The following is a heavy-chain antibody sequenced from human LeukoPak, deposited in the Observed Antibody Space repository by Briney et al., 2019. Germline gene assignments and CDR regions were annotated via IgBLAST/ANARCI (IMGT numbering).Heavy chain of an antibody. CDR1: GFTFTAYG. CDR3: AKALDYYYYMDV. J-gene: IGHJ6*03. CDR2: ISGSGGRT. Sequence: GGSLRLSCAASGFTFTAYGMTWVRQAPGKGLEWVSNISGSGGRTYYADSVKGRFTISRDNSKNTLYLQMNSLRAEDTAVYYCAKALDYYYYMDVWGKGTTVTVSS. V-gene: IGHV3-23*01.